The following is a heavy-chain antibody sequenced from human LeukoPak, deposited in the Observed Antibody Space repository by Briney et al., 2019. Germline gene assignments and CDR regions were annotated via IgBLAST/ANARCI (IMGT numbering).Heavy chain of an antibody. CDR2: INHSGST. CDR3: ARSHYYDSSGSHNNWFDP. V-gene: IGHV4-34*01. J-gene: IGHJ5*02. D-gene: IGHD3-22*01. CDR1: GGSFSGYY. Sequence: SETLSLTCAVYGGSFSGYYWSWVRQPPGKGLEWIGEINHSGSTNYNPSLKSRVTISVDTSKNQFSLKLSSVTAADTAVYYCARSHYYDSSGSHNNWFDPWGQGTLVTVSS.